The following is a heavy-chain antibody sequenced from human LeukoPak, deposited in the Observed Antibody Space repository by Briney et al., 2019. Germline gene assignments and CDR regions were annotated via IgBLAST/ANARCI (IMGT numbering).Heavy chain of an antibody. CDR2: IWYDGSNK. Sequence: GRSLRLSCAASGFTFSSYGMHWVRQAPGKGLEWVAVIWYDGSNKYYADSVKGRFTISRDNSKNTLYLQTNSLRAEDTAVYYCARDQDGYGEPTYAFDIWGQGTMVTVSS. V-gene: IGHV3-33*01. CDR1: GFTFSSYG. CDR3: ARDQDGYGEPTYAFDI. D-gene: IGHD4-17*01. J-gene: IGHJ3*02.